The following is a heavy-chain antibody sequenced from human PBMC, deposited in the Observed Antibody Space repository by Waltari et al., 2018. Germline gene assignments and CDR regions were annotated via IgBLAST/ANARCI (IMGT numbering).Heavy chain of an antibody. J-gene: IGHJ5*02. CDR3: ARETLTGTTRGNWFDP. D-gene: IGHD1-7*01. CDR1: YA. V-gene: IGHV1-69*01. Sequence: YAISWVRQAPGQGLEWMGGIIPIFGTANYAQKFQGRVTITADESTSTAYMELSSLRSEDTAVYYCARETLTGTTRGNWFDPWGQGTLVTVSS. CDR2: IIPIFGTA.